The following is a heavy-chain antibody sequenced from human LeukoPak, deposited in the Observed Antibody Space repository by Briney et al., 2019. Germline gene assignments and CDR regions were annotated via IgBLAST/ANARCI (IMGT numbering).Heavy chain of an antibody. D-gene: IGHD2/OR15-2a*01. CDR3: ARVRGEKGRYYYYYMDV. J-gene: IGHJ6*03. CDR2: IYSGGGT. CDR1: GFTVSSNY. V-gene: IGHV3-53*01. Sequence: HPGGSLRLSCAASGFTVSSNYMSWVRQAPGKGLEWVSVIYSGGGTYYADSVKGRFTISRDNSKNTLYLQMNSLRAEDTAVYYCARVRGEKGRYYYYYMDVWGKGTTVTVSS.